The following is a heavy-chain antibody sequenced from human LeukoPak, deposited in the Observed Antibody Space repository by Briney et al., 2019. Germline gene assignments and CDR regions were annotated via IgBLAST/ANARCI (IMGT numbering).Heavy chain of an antibody. CDR1: GFTLSSYA. CDR3: VKEVGLSHSSSSWGYFDY. V-gene: IGHV3-64D*06. CDR2: ISRNGGST. Sequence: PGESLRLSCSASGFTLSSYAMHWVRQPPGKGLEYVSAISRNGGSTYYADSVKGRFTISRDNSKNTLYLQMSSLRAEDTAVYYCVKEVGLSHSSSSWGYFDYWGQGTLVTVSS. J-gene: IGHJ4*02. D-gene: IGHD6-13*01.